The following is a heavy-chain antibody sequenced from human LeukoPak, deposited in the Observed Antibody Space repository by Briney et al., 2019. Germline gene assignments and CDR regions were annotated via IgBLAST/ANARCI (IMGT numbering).Heavy chain of an antibody. Sequence: GSLRLSCAASGFTFSSYAMSWVRQAPGKGLEWVSTISGRGDSTYYADSVKGRFTISRDNSKNTLYLQMNSLRLEDTAGYYCAKGAGYSSNWNFDYWGQGTLVTVSP. V-gene: IGHV3-23*01. CDR1: GFTFSSYA. D-gene: IGHD6-13*01. J-gene: IGHJ4*02. CDR3: AKGAGYSSNWNFDY. CDR2: ISGRGDST.